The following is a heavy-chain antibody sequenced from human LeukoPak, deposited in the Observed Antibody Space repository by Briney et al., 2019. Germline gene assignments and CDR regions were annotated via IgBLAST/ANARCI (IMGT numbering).Heavy chain of an antibody. CDR2: ISYDGNNK. V-gene: IGHV3-30*18. CDR3: AKDRRYFDWLPFDY. D-gene: IGHD3-9*01. CDR1: GFTFSGYG. J-gene: IGHJ4*02. Sequence: PGRSLRLSCAASGFTFSGYGMHWVRQAPGKGLEWVAVISYDGNNKYYADSVKGRFTISRDNSKNTLYLQMNSLRPEDTAVYYCAKDRRYFDWLPFDYWGQGTLVTVSS.